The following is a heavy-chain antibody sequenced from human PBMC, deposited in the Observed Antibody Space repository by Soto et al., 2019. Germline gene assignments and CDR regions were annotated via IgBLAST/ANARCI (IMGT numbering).Heavy chain of an antibody. D-gene: IGHD1-26*01. V-gene: IGHV3-53*02. J-gene: IGHJ6*02. CDR2: IYSGGST. CDR3: ARGSGSYFHYYYYGMDV. Sequence: EVQLVETGGGLIQPGGSLRLSCAASGFTVSSNYMSWVRQAPGKGLEWVSVIYSGGSTYYADSVKGRFTISRDNSKNTLYLQMNSLSAEDTAVYYCARGSGSYFHYYYYGMDVWGQGTTVTVSS. CDR1: GFTVSSNY.